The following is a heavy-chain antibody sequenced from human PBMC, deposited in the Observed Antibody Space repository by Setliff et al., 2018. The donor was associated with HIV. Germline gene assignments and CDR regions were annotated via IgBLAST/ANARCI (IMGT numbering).Heavy chain of an antibody. D-gene: IGHD3-10*01. J-gene: IGHJ3*02. CDR3: ARVSSFNKIIREAFDI. CDR2: INPNRGDT. V-gene: IGHV1-2*06. Sequence: ASVKVSCKASGYTFTEYFMHWVRQAPGQGLEWMGQINPNRGDTKSHHKFADRLIMSRDTSLTTVYMELTSLRSDDTAVYYCARVSSFNKIIREAFDIWGQGTLVTVSS. CDR1: GYTFTEYF.